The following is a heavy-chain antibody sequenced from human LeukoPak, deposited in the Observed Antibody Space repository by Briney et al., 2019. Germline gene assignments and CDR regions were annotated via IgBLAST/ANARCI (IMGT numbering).Heavy chain of an antibody. CDR1: GFTFTNYW. Sequence: GGSLRLSCAASGFTFTNYWMSWVRQAPGKGLELVANIKQDRSEKYYVDSVKGRFTISRDNAKNSLYRQMNSLRAEDTAVYYCARDVVVAAKTFDYWGQGTLVTVSS. CDR3: ARDVVVAAKTFDY. V-gene: IGHV3-7*01. D-gene: IGHD2-15*01. J-gene: IGHJ4*02. CDR2: IKQDRSEK.